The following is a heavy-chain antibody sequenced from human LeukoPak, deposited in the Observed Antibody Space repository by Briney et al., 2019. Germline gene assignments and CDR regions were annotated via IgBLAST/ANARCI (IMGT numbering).Heavy chain of an antibody. D-gene: IGHD3-9*01. CDR3: ARGERPGDWDY. Sequence: SETLSFPGAVYGGAFSGYYWSWIGQPPGKGLEWIGEINHSGSTNYNPSLKSRVTISADTSKNQFSLKLSPVTAADTALYYCARGERPGDWDYWGKRVLVSVSS. J-gene: IGHJ4*02. V-gene: IGHV4-34*01. CDR2: INHSGST. CDR1: GGAFSGYY.